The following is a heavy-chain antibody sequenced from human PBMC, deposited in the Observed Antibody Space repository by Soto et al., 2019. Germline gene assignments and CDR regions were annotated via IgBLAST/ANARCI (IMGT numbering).Heavy chain of an antibody. CDR1: GFSFSDYG. CDR3: AKVLSKNYYYPSDC. V-gene: IGHV3-23*01. CDR2: ISGGSSVT. J-gene: IGHJ4*02. D-gene: IGHD3-10*01. Sequence: PWGSLRLSGTASGFSFSDYGMAWVRQAPGKGLEWVSTISGGSSVTYYGDSVKGRFTISRDNAKKTLFLQLNRLSAEDTATYYCAKVLSKNYYYPSDCWGQGNQITV.